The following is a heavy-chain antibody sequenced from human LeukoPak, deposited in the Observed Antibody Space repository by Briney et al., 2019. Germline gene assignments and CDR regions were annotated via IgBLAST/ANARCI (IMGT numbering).Heavy chain of an antibody. CDR3: ARGNRGSTSLWAVLPYYFDY. Sequence: GASVTVSFTASGGTFSSYAIGLVRQAPGQGLEWMGGIFPIFGTANYAQKFQGRVTITTDESTSTAYMELSSLRSEDTAVYYCARGNRGSTSLWAVLPYYFDYWGQGTLVTVFS. CDR2: IFPIFGTA. J-gene: IGHJ4*02. V-gene: IGHV1-69*05. CDR1: GGTFSSYA. D-gene: IGHD2-2*01.